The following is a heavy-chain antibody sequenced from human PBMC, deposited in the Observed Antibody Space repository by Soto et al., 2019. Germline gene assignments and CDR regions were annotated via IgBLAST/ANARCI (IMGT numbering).Heavy chain of an antibody. CDR2: INQSGRER. D-gene: IGHD6-25*01. J-gene: IGHJ4*02. CDR1: GFTFNSYW. V-gene: IGHV3-7*01. CDR3: VRMLEIAAGGPNYFDY. Sequence: GGSLRLSCAVSGFTFNSYWMSWVRRAPGKGLEWVANINQSGRERFYVDSVKGRFTISRDNAENSLYLQMISLRAEDTSIYYCVRMLEIAAGGPNYFDYWGQGTLVTVSS.